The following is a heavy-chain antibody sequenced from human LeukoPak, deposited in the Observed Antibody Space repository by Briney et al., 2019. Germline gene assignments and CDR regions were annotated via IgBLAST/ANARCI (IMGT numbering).Heavy chain of an antibody. CDR1: GFTFSTYW. Sequence: GGSLRLSCAASGFTFSTYWMHWVRQAPGKALVWVSRINSDGSSTSYADSVKGRFTISRDNAKNTLYLQMNSLRAEDTAVYYCARAPIYYGSGSYVDYWGQGTLVTVSS. CDR2: INSDGSST. D-gene: IGHD3-10*01. J-gene: IGHJ4*02. CDR3: ARAPIYYGSGSYVDY. V-gene: IGHV3-74*01.